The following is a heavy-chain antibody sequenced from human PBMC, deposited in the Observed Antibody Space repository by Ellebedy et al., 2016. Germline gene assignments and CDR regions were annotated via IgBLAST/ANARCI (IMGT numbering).Heavy chain of an antibody. V-gene: IGHV3-23*01. CDR2: ISGSGGST. D-gene: IGHD2-2*01. CDR3: AKSLQDIVVVPAALGNY. Sequence: GGSLRLSXAASGFTFSSYAMSWVRQAPGKGLEWVSAISGSGGSTYYADSVKGRFTISRDNSKNTLYLQMNSLRAEDTAVYYCAKSLQDIVVVPAALGNYWGQGTLVTVSS. CDR1: GFTFSSYA. J-gene: IGHJ4*02.